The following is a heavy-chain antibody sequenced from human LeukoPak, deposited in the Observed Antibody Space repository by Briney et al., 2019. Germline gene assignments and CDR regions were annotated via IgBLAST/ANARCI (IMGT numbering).Heavy chain of an antibody. J-gene: IGHJ4*02. CDR2: IYSSGST. D-gene: IGHD4-23*01. CDR1: GGSISSGGYY. CDR3: ARTLDYGGNHPDY. Sequence: PSQTLSLTCTVSGGSISSGGYYWSWIRQHPGKGLEWIGYIYSSGSTYYNPSLKSRVTISVDTSKNQFSLNLSSVTAADTAVYYCARTLDYGGNHPDYWGQGTLVTVSS. V-gene: IGHV4-31*03.